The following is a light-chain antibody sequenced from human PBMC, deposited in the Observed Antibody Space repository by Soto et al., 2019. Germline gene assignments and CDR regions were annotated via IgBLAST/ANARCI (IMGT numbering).Light chain of an antibody. CDR1: QSVSSSY. V-gene: IGKV3-20*01. CDR3: QQCGSSLWT. CDR2: GAS. Sequence: IVLTQSPGTLSLSPGGRDNLSCRASQSVSSSYLAWYQQKPGQAPRLLIYGASSRATGIPDRFSGSGSGTDFTLTISRLEPEDFAVYYCQQCGSSLWTFGQGTKVDIK. J-gene: IGKJ1*01.